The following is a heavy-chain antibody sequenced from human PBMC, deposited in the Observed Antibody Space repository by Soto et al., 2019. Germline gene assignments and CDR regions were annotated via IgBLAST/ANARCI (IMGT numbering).Heavy chain of an antibody. CDR1: GYTFTSYA. CDR3: ARAPPFFYDGSGYYYS. CDR2: INAGNGNT. Sequence: ASVKVSCKASGYTFTSYAMHWVRQAPGQRLEWMGWINAGNGNTKYSQKFQGRVTITRDTSASTAYMELSSLRSEDTAVYYCARAPPFFYDGSGYYYSWGQGTLVTVSS. D-gene: IGHD3-22*01. J-gene: IGHJ4*02. V-gene: IGHV1-3*01.